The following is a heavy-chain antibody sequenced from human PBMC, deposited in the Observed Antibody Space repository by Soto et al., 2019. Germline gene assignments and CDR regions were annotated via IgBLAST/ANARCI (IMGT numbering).Heavy chain of an antibody. CDR2: ISSSSSYI. D-gene: IGHD6-13*01. V-gene: IGHV3-21*01. J-gene: IGHJ6*02. CDR3: ARDQWQQLVAYGYYGMDV. Sequence: VQLVESGGGLVKPGGSLRLSCAASGFTFSSYSMNWVRQAPGKGLEWVSSISSSSSYIYYADSVKGRFTISRDNAKNSLYLQMNSLRAEDTAVYYCARDQWQQLVAYGYYGMDVWGQGTTVTVSS. CDR1: GFTFSSYS.